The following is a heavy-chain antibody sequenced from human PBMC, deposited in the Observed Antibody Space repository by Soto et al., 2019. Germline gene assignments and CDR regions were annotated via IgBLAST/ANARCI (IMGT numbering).Heavy chain of an antibody. D-gene: IGHD6-13*01. V-gene: IGHV1-18*01. Sequence: QVPLVQSGAEVKKPGASVKVSCKASGYTFTSYGISWVRQAPGQGLEWMGWISAYNGNTNYAQKLQGRVTMTTDTSTGTAYMELRSLRSDYTAVYYCARDQIAAAGYYYYCCGMDVWGQGTTVTVSS. CDR2: ISAYNGNT. J-gene: IGHJ6*02. CDR1: GYTFTSYG. CDR3: ARDQIAAAGYYYYCCGMDV.